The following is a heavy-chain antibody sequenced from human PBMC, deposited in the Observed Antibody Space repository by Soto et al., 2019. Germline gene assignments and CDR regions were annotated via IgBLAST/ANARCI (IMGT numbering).Heavy chain of an antibody. V-gene: IGHV1-69*12. J-gene: IGHJ6*02. D-gene: IGHD2-15*01. CDR3: ARGVAATLYYYYGMDV. CDR2: IIPIFGTA. Sequence: QVQLVQSGAAVKKPGSSVKVSCKASGGTFSSYAISWVRQAPGHGLEWMGGIIPIFGTANYAQKFQGRVTITADESTSTAYMELSSLRSEDTAVYYCARGVAATLYYYYGMDVWGQGTTVIVSS. CDR1: GGTFSSYA.